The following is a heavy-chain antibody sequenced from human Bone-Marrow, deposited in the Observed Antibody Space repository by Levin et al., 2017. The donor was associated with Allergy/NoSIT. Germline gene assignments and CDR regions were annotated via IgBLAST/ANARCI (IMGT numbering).Heavy chain of an antibody. V-gene: IGHV1-18*01. CDR1: GYTFTSYG. Sequence: ASVKVSCKASGYTFTSYGISWVRQAPGQGLEWMGWISSYNANTNYAQKFRGRVTMTTDTSTSTAYMELRSLRSDDTAVYYCARSGSSSWDWFDPWGQGTLVTVSS. CDR3: ARSGSSSWDWFDP. CDR2: ISSYNANT. D-gene: IGHD6-13*01. J-gene: IGHJ5*02.